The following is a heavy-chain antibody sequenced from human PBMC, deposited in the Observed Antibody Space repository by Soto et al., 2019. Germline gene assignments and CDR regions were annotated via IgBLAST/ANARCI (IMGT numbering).Heavy chain of an antibody. Sequence: GSLRLSCAASGFNFNTFAMSWIRQAPGKGLEWVSHISSSGGSRDYADSVRGRFTISRDNSKHVLFLQMNSLRADDTATYYCAKDPPSHWTANWVDPWGKGTLVTVSS. CDR1: GFNFNTFA. J-gene: IGHJ5*02. CDR2: ISSSGGSR. V-gene: IGHV3-23*01. CDR3: AKDPPSHWTANWVDP. D-gene: IGHD1-1*01.